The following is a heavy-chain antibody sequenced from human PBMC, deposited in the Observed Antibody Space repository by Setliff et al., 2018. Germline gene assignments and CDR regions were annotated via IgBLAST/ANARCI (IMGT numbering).Heavy chain of an antibody. Sequence: SETLSLTCTVYGGSFSDYYWGWVRQPPGKGLEWIGEINHSGSTNYIPSLKSRLTISRDDAKNSLHLQMDSLRDEDTAVYYCAREVWDGVFYKGLDVWGQGATVTVS. CDR2: INHSGST. J-gene: IGHJ6*02. D-gene: IGHD1-1*01. V-gene: IGHV4-34*10. CDR3: AREVWDGVFYKGLDV. CDR1: GGSFSDYY.